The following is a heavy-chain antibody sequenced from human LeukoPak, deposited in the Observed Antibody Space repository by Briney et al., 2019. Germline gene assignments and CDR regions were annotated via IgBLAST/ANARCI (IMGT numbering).Heavy chain of an antibody. CDR2: ISSDGDDL. CDR3: AREGDFWSGYSVG. Sequence: GGSLRLSCVGSEFTFSSYSMNWVRQAPGKGLEWVSSISSDGDDLYYADSVKGRFTIARDNAENSLYLQMNSLRAEDTAVYYCAREGDFWSGYSVGWGQGTLVTVSS. J-gene: IGHJ4*02. CDR1: EFTFSSYS. V-gene: IGHV3-21*01. D-gene: IGHD3-3*01.